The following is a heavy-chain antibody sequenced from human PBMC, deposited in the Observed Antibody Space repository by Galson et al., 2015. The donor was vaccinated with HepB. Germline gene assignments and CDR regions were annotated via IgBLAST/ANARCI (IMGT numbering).Heavy chain of an antibody. CDR3: AKLLNY. CDR1: GFTFSNYG. Sequence: SLRLSCAASGFTFSNYGMHWVRQAPGKGLEWVAFISYDGSDKYYADSVKGRFTISRDNPKNTLYLQMNSLRAEDTAVYYCAKLLNYWGQGTLVTVSS. V-gene: IGHV3-30-3*02. J-gene: IGHJ4*02. CDR2: ISYDGSDK.